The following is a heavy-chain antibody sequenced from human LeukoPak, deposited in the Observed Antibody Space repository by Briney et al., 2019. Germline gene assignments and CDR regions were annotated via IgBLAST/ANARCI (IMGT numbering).Heavy chain of an antibody. D-gene: IGHD7-27*01. CDR2: IFYDGDNK. J-gene: IGHJ4*02. Sequence: GGSLRLSCAASGFTFSSFDMHWVRQAPGKGLEWVALIFYDGDNKYYADSVKGRFTVSRDNSKNTLYLQMNSLRAEGTAVYYCAKIITGGVYYFDSWGQGTLVTVSS. CDR1: GFTFSSFD. V-gene: IGHV3-30*18. CDR3: AKIITGGVYYFDS.